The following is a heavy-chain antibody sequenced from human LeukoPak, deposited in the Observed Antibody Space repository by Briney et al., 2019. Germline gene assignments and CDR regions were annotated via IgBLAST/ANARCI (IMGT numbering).Heavy chain of an antibody. CDR1: GFTFSSYG. J-gene: IGHJ6*02. D-gene: IGHD6-13*01. V-gene: IGHV3-30*18. CDR2: ISYDGSNK. Sequence: GGALRLSCAASGFTFSSYGMHWVRQAPGKGLEGVAVISYDGSNKYYADAVKGGFTISRDNSKTTLYLQMNSLRAEDTPVDYCSKSLSSSCYPIGYYYYCMDVWGQGTTVTVSS. CDR3: SKSLSSSCYPIGYYYYCMDV.